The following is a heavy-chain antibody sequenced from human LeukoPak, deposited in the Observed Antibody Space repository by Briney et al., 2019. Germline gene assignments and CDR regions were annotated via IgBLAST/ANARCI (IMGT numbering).Heavy chain of an antibody. CDR1: GGSISSSSYY. CDR2: IYYSGST. V-gene: IGHV4-39*07. J-gene: IGHJ4*02. CDR3: ARHALPYGSGSSDY. D-gene: IGHD3-10*01. Sequence: PSETLSLTCTVSGGSISSSSYYWGWIRQPPGKGLEWIGSIYYSGSTHYNPSLKSRVTISVDTSKNQFSLKLSSVTAADTAVYYCARHALPYGSGSSDYWGQGTLVTVSS.